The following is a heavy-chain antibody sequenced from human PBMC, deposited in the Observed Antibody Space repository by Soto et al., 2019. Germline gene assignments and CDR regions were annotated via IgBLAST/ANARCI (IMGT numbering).Heavy chain of an antibody. CDR3: ATGPPGSSAVHFDY. CDR1: GYTLTGLS. Sequence: GASVKVSCKVSGYTLTGLSIHWVRQAPGKGLEWMGGFDPEDGETIYAQKFQGRVTMTEDTSTDTAYMELSSLRSEDTAVYYCATGPPGSSAVHFDYWGQGTLVTVSS. V-gene: IGHV1-24*01. J-gene: IGHJ4*02. D-gene: IGHD6-25*01. CDR2: FDPEDGET.